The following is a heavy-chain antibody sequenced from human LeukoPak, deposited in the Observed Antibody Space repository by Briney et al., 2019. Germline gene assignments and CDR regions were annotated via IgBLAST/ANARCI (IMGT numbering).Heavy chain of an antibody. Sequence: QPGRSLRLSCAASGFTFDDYAMHWVRQAPGKGLEWVSGISWNSGSIGYADSVKGRFTISRDNAKNSLYLQMNSLRAEDMALYYCAKEAGGATGSFDYWGQGTLVTVSS. CDR3: AKEAGGATGSFDY. V-gene: IGHV3-9*03. D-gene: IGHD1-26*01. CDR2: ISWNSGSI. J-gene: IGHJ4*02. CDR1: GFTFDDYA.